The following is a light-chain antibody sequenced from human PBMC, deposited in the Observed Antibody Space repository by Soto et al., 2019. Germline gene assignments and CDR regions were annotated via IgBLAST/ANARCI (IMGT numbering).Light chain of an antibody. CDR3: TSYTSGSTWV. CDR2: EVS. CDR1: SSDVGGYNY. J-gene: IGLJ3*02. Sequence: QSALTQPASVSGSPGQSITISCTATSSDVGGYNYVSWYQQHPGKAPKLMIYEVSNRPSGVSNRFSGSKSGNTASLTISGLQAEDEADYYCTSYTSGSTWVFGGGTKLTVL. V-gene: IGLV2-14*01.